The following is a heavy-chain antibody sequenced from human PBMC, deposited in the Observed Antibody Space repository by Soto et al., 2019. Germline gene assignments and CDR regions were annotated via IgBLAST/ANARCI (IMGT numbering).Heavy chain of an antibody. Sequence: QVQLVQSGAAVKKPGDSVKVSCKTSGYSFYNNDISWVRQATGQGLEWMGWMNPGSGKAGYADKFQGRVTMTRNASISTAYMELSNLRSEDTAVYYCVRMAAAGTLNWFDPWGQGTLVSVSS. CDR1: GYSFYNND. D-gene: IGHD6-25*01. J-gene: IGHJ5*02. CDR3: VRMAAAGTLNWFDP. CDR2: MNPGSGKA. V-gene: IGHV1-8*01.